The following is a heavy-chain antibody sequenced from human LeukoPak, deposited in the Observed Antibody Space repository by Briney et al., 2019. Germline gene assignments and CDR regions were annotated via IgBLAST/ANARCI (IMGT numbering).Heavy chain of an antibody. Sequence: PSETLSLTCTVSGGSISSYYWSWIRQPPGKGLEWIGYIYYSGSTSYNPSLKSRVTISVDTSKNQFSLKLSSVTAADTAVYYCAKVWGLKYYFDYWGQGTLVTVSS. CDR2: IYYSGST. V-gene: IGHV4-59*08. CDR1: GGSISSYY. CDR3: AKVWGLKYYFDY. D-gene: IGHD7-27*01. J-gene: IGHJ4*02.